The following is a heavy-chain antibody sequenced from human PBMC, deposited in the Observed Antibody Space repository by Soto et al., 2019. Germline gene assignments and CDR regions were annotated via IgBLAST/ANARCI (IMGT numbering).Heavy chain of an antibody. J-gene: IGHJ1*01. V-gene: IGHV4-39*02. CDR2: IYYSGNT. Sequence: QLQLQESGPGLVKPSETLSLTCTVSGASISRSDYYWGWIRQPPGKGLEWIGSIYYSGNTYNNPSHQTRVSTPVATPKHHYAVKLNSAHGADTGIYYCARPGQYSSGWTGPWKYFQHWGQGTLVIVSS. D-gene: IGHD6-19*01. CDR1: GASISRSDYY. CDR3: ARPGQYSSGWTGPWKYFQH.